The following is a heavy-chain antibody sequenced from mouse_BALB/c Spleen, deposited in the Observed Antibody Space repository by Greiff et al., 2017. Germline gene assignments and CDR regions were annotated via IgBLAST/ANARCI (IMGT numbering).Heavy chain of an antibody. Sequence: QVQLKQSGAELVRPGTSVKVSCKASGYAFTNYLIEWVKQRPGQGLEWIGVINPGSGGTNYNEKFKGKATLTADKSSSTAYMQLSSLTSDDSAVYFCARRGTTVAYWGQGTLVTVSA. J-gene: IGHJ3*01. V-gene: IGHV1-54*01. CDR2: INPGSGGT. CDR3: ARRGTTVAY. D-gene: IGHD1-1*01. CDR1: GYAFTNYL.